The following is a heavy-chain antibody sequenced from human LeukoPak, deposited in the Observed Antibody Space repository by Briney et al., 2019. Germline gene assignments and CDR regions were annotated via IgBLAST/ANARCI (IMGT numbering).Heavy chain of an antibody. D-gene: IGHD5-12*01. Sequence: ASVKVSCKASGYTFTSYEINWVRQATGQGLEWMGWMNPDTGNTGYAQKFQGRVTMTRNTSISTAYMELSSLRPEDTAVYYCARGRGGYADYYYYMDVWGKGTTVTVSS. CDR1: GYTFTSYE. CDR2: MNPDTGNT. V-gene: IGHV1-8*01. CDR3: ARGRGGYADYYYYMDV. J-gene: IGHJ6*03.